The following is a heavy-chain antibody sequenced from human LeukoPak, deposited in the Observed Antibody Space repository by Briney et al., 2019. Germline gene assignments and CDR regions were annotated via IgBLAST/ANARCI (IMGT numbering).Heavy chain of an antibody. D-gene: IGHD1-14*01. CDR1: GGTFSSYA. J-gene: IGHJ6*03. CDR3: VGCSPPGVDYYYMDV. CDR2: INPSGGST. Sequence: ASVKVSCKASGGTFSSYAISWVRQAPGQGLEWMGIINPSGGSTSYAQKFQGRVTMTRDMSTSTVYMELSSLRSEDTAVYYCVGCSPPGVDYYYMDVWGKGTTVTVSS. V-gene: IGHV1-46*01.